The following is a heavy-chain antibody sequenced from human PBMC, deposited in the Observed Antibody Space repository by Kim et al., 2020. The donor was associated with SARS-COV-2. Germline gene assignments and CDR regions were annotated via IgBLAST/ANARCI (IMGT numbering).Heavy chain of an antibody. D-gene: IGHD6-19*01. J-gene: IGHJ6*02. CDR2: LDINGNT. V-gene: IGHV4-61*02. CDR3: ARGSYSSAWDAYYYYGLDV. Sequence: SETLSLTCTVSDGSINSGSYYWNWIRQPAGKGLEWVGRLDINGNTNYNPSLRSRVTISVDTSKNQFSLKLTSVTAADTAVYYCARGSYSSAWDAYYYYGLDVWGQGTTVTVSS. CDR1: DGSINSGSYY.